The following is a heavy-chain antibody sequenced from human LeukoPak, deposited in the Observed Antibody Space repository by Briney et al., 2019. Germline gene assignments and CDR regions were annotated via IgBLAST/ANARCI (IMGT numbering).Heavy chain of an antibody. CDR1: GGSISNYY. CDR2: IYYSGST. J-gene: IGHJ4*02. Sequence: PETLSLTRTVAGGSISNYYWSWIRQPPWKGLEWIGYIYYSGSTNYNPSLKSRVTISVDTSKNQFSLKLSSVTAADTAVYYCAAYYDSSQVYFDYWGQGTLVTVSS. V-gene: IGHV4-59*01. CDR3: AAYYDSSQVYFDY. D-gene: IGHD3-22*01.